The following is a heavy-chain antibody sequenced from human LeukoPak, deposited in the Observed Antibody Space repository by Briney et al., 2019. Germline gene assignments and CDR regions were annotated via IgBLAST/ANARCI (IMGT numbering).Heavy chain of an antibody. D-gene: IGHD5-12*01. CDR1: GYTFTSYG. CDR2: ISAYNGNT. CDR3: ARDPRYSGYVFGETNWFDP. J-gene: IGHJ5*02. V-gene: IGHV1-18*01. Sequence: ASVKVSCKASGYTFTSYGIIWVRQAPGQGLEWMGWISAYNGNTNYAQKLQGRVTMTTDTSTSTAYMELRSLRSDDTAVYYCARDPRYSGYVFGETNWFDPWGQGTLVTVSS.